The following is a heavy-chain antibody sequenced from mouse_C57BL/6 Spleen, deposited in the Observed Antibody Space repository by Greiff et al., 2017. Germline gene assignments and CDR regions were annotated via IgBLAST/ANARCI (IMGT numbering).Heavy chain of an antibody. CDR1: GYTFTSYW. D-gene: IGHD1-1*01. V-gene: IGHV1-64*01. J-gene: IGHJ4*01. CDR2: IHPNSGST. CDR3: ARITTVPYYYAMDY. Sequence: QVQLQQPGAELVKPGASVKLSCKASGYTFTSYWMHWVTQRPGQGLEWIGMIHPNSGSTNYNEKFKSKATLTVDKSSSTAYMQLSSLTSEDSAVYYCARITTVPYYYAMDYWGQGTSVTVSS.